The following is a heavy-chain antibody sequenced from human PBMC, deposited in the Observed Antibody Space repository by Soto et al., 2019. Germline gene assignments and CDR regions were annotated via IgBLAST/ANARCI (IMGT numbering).Heavy chain of an antibody. D-gene: IGHD3-22*01. CDR2: IYHSGST. V-gene: IGHV4-30-2*01. CDR3: ARGRYYYDSSGYYYIHHHLDFDY. J-gene: IGHJ4*02. Sequence: SETLSLTCAVSGGSISSGGYSWSWIRQPPGKGLEWIGYIYHSGSTYYNPSLKSRVTISVDRSKNQFSLKLSSVTAADTAVYYCARGRYYYDSSGYYYIHHHLDFDYWGQGTLVTVS. CDR1: GGSISSGGYS.